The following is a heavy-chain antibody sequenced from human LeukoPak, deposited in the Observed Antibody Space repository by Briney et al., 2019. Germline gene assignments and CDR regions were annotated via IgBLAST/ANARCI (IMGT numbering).Heavy chain of an antibody. CDR3: ARSFFGVVPFDP. V-gene: IGHV3-21*01. CDR2: ISSSYI. CDR1: GFTFSSYS. J-gene: IGHJ5*02. D-gene: IGHD3-3*01. Sequence: PGGSLRLSCAASGFTFSSYSMNWVRQAPGKGLEWVSSISSSYIYYADSVKGRFTISRDNAKNSLYLQMNSLRAEDTAVYYCARSFFGVVPFDPWGQGTLVTVSS.